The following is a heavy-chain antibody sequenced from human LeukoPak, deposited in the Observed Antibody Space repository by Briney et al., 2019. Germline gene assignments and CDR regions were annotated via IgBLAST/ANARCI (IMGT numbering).Heavy chain of an antibody. CDR2: ITGSGDTT. V-gene: IGHV3-23*01. J-gene: IGHJ4*02. Sequence: GGSLRLSCAASGFIFRNYAMSWVRQAPGKGLDWVSAITGSGDTTYYADSVKGRFTVSRDNSKNPLYVEMNTLRAEDTAVYYCAKWGGYDILTGYYVSDFWGQGTLVTVSS. D-gene: IGHD3-9*01. CDR1: GFIFRNYA. CDR3: AKWGGYDILTGYYVSDF.